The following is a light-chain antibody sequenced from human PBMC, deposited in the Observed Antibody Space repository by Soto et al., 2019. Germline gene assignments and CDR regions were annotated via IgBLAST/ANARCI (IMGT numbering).Light chain of an antibody. CDR3: AAWDDSLNGHVV. Sequence: QSVLTQPPSASGTPGQRVTISCSGSSSNIGSNTVNWYQQLPGTAPKLLIYSNNQLPSVVPDRFSGSKSGTSASLAISGLQSEDEADYYCAAWDDSLNGHVVFCGGTKLTVL. CDR2: SNN. V-gene: IGLV1-44*01. J-gene: IGLJ2*01. CDR1: SSNIGSNT.